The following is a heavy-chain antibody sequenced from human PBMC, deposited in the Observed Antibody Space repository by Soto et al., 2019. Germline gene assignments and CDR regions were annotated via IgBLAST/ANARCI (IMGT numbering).Heavy chain of an antibody. V-gene: IGHV3-30*18. Sequence: LRLSCAASGFTFSSYGMHWVRQAPGKWLEWVSVISYDGSNKYYADSVKGRFTISRDNSKNTLYLQMNSLRAEDTAVYYCAKAQYYDFWSGWAEVPYYYGMDVWGQGTTVTVSS. CDR2: ISYDGSNK. J-gene: IGHJ6*02. D-gene: IGHD3-3*01. CDR3: AKAQYYDFWSGWAEVPYYYGMDV. CDR1: GFTFSSYG.